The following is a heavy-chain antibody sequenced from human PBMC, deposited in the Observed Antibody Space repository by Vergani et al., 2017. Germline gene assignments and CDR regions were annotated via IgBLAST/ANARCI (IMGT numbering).Heavy chain of an antibody. V-gene: IGHV4-34*01. Sequence: QVQLQQWGAGLLKPSETLSLTCAVYGGSFSGYYWSWIRQPPGKGLEWIGEINHSGSTNYNPSLKSRVTISVDTSKNQFSLKLSSVTAADTAVYYCARADDYGGGSCFDCWGQRTLVTVSS. CDR1: GGSFSGYY. J-gene: IGHJ4*02. CDR2: INHSGST. CDR3: ARADDYGGGSCFDC. D-gene: IGHD2-15*01.